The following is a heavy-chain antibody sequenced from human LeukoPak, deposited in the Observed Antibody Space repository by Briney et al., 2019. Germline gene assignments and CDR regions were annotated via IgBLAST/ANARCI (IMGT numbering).Heavy chain of an antibody. CDR2: IYYSGST. CDR3: ARVGKWNDLEY. CDR1: GGSISSYY. V-gene: IGHV4-59*01. Sequence: SETLSLTCTVSGGSISSYYWSWIRQPPGKGLEWIGYIYYSGSTSYNPSLKSRATISVDTSKNQFSLILSSVTAADTAVYYCARVGKWNDLEYWGQGTLVTVSS. J-gene: IGHJ4*02. D-gene: IGHD1-20*01.